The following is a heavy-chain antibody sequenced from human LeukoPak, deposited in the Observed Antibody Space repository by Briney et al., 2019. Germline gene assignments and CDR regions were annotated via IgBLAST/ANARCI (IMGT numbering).Heavy chain of an antibody. CDR3: ARGDYDFWSGYYVSPLDY. V-gene: IGHV1-18*01. Sequence: ASVKVSCKASGYTFTSYGISWVRQAPGQGLEWMGWISAYNGNTNYALKLQGRVTMTTDTSTSTAYMELRSLRSDDTAVYYCARGDYDFWSGYYVSPLDYWGQGTLVTVSS. J-gene: IGHJ4*02. CDR1: GYTFTSYG. CDR2: ISAYNGNT. D-gene: IGHD3-3*01.